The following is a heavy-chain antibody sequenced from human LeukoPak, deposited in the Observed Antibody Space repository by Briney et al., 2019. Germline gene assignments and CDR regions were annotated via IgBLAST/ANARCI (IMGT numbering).Heavy chain of an antibody. CDR3: ATAQVVVPAAIWLGAFDI. CDR1: GYTLTELS. CDR2: FDPEDGET. V-gene: IGHV1-24*01. Sequence: GASVKVSCKVSGYTLTELSMHWVRQAPGKGLEWMGGFDPEDGETIYAQKFQGRVTMTEDTSTDTAYIELSSLRSEDTAVYYCATAQVVVPAAIWLGAFDIWGQGTMVTVSS. D-gene: IGHD2-2*02. J-gene: IGHJ3*02.